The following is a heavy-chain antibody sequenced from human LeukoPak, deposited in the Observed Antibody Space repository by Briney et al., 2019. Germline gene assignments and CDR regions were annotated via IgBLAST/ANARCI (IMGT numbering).Heavy chain of an antibody. Sequence: ASVKVSCKVSGYTLTELSMHWVRQAPGKGLEWMGGFDPEDGETNYAQKFQDRVTITADGSTTTAYMELTSLTSEDTAVYYCARGPRPQLYSTFGFWGQGTLVTVSS. CDR1: GYTLTELS. D-gene: IGHD5-24*01. CDR3: ARGPRPQLYSTFGF. J-gene: IGHJ4*02. CDR2: FDPEDGET. V-gene: IGHV1-24*01.